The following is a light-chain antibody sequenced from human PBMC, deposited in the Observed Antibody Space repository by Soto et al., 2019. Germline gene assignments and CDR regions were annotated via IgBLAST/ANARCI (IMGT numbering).Light chain of an antibody. CDR1: QPISSW. CDR3: QQTNNFPLT. CDR2: AAS. Sequence: DIEMTQSPSYVAASVGDRVTISCRASQPISSWLAWYQQKPGKAPNLLIFAASRLQIGVPSRFTGSGSETEFTLTINSLQPEDFATYYCQQTNNFPLTFGGGTKV. V-gene: IGKV1-12*01. J-gene: IGKJ4*01.